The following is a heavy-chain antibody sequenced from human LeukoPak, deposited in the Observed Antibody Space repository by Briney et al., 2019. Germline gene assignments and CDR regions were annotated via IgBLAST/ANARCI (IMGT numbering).Heavy chain of an antibody. CDR2: INHSRST. V-gene: IGHV4-34*01. D-gene: IGHD4-11*01. CDR3: ARGGVTYFDY. Sequence: PSETLSLTCAVYGGSFSGYYWSWIRQPPGKGLEWIGEINHSRSTNYNPSLKSRVTISVDTSKNQFSLKLSSVTAADTAVYYCARGGVTYFDYWGQGTLVTVSS. CDR1: GGSFSGYY. J-gene: IGHJ4*02.